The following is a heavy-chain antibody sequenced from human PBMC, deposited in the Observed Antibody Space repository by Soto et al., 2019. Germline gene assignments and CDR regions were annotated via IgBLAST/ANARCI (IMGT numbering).Heavy chain of an antibody. CDR3: ARDQYDFRSGSYYYAMEV. Sequence: QVQLQESGPGLVKPSETLSLTCTVSGGSVSSESHYGGWIRQTLGQGLEWSGYIYCTWRSNYNPSLKGRVTMSVDTSRDQVSLRLRSVTRADTAVYYCARDQYDFRSGSYYYAMEVWGQGTKVTVSS. D-gene: IGHD3-3*01. J-gene: IGHJ6*02. CDR1: GGSVSSESHY. CDR2: IYCTWRS. V-gene: IGHV4-61*01.